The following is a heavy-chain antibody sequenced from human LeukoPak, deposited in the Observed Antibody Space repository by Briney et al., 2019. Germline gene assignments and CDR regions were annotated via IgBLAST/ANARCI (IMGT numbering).Heavy chain of an antibody. J-gene: IGHJ4*02. Sequence: ASVKVSCKASGYTFTGYYMHWVRQAPGQGLEWMGRTNPNSGGANYAQKFQGRVTMTRDTSISTAYMELSRLRSDDTAVYYCARDYCSSTSCLFDYWGQGTLVTVSS. CDR2: TNPNSGGA. D-gene: IGHD2-2*01. CDR3: ARDYCSSTSCLFDY. V-gene: IGHV1-2*06. CDR1: GYTFTGYY.